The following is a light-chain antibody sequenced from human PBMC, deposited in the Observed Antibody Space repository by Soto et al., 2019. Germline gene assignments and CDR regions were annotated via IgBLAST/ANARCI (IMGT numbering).Light chain of an antibody. CDR3: CSYTSTSSHV. CDR1: SSDVGGYNY. V-gene: IGLV2-14*01. Sequence: QSALTQPASVSGSPAQSITISCTGTSSDVGGYNYVSWYQHHPGKAPKLIIYEVSYRPSGVSHRFSGSKSGNTASLTISGLHADEQADYYCCSYTSTSSHVFGSGTKVTVL. CDR2: EVS. J-gene: IGLJ1*01.